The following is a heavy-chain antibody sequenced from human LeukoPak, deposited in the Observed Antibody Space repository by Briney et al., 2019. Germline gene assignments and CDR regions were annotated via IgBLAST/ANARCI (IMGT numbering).Heavy chain of an antibody. V-gene: IGHV3-11*04. Sequence: GGSLRLSFAASGFTFSDYYMPWIRQAPGKALEWVSYISSSGRIINYADSVKGRFIISRDNAKNSLYLQMNSLRAEDTAVYFCARVGYDSSGRFDYWGQGTLVTVSS. J-gene: IGHJ4*02. CDR1: GFTFSDYY. D-gene: IGHD3-22*01. CDR2: ISSSGRII. CDR3: ARVGYDSSGRFDY.